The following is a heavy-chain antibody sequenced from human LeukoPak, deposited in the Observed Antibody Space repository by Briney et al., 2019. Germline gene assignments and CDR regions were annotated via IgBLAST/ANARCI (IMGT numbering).Heavy chain of an antibody. Sequence: SETLSLTCTVSGGSISSGTYYWGWIRQPPGKGLEWIGDINYSGSTNYNPSLKSRVTISVDTSKNQFSLKLSSVTAADTAVYYCARDQLAAFDYWGQGTLVTVSS. CDR3: ARDQLAAFDY. V-gene: IGHV4-61*01. J-gene: IGHJ4*02. CDR2: INYSGST. CDR1: GGSISSGTYY.